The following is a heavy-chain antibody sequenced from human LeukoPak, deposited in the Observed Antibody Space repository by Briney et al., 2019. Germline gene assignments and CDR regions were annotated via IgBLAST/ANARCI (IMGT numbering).Heavy chain of an antibody. CDR3: ARSAVGTSCCTAVDY. J-gene: IGHJ4*02. V-gene: IGHV3-23*01. CDR1: GFTFSTYA. D-gene: IGHD1-26*01. CDR2: ISTSGDRT. Sequence: GGSLRLSCAASGFTFSTYAMTWVRQAPGKGLEWVSGISTSGDRTYYADSVKGRFSISRDNSKNTLYLQMNSLRAEDTAEYYCARSAVGTSCCTAVDYWGQGTLVTVSS.